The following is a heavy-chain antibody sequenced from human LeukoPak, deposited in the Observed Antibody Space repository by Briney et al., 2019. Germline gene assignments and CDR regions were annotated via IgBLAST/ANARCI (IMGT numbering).Heavy chain of an antibody. CDR1: GYSFTSCW. V-gene: IGHV5-51*01. CDR3: ARQGLYSGYDFDY. CDR2: IYPGDSDT. Sequence: GESLKISCKGSGYSFTSCWIGWVRQMPGKGLEWMGIIYPGDSDTRYSPSFQGQVTISADKSISTAYLQWSSLKASDTAMYYCARQGLYSGYDFDYWGQGTLVTVSS. D-gene: IGHD5-12*01. J-gene: IGHJ4*02.